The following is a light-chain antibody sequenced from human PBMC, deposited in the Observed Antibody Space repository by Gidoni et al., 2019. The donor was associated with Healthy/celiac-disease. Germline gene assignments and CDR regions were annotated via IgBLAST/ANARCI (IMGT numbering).Light chain of an antibody. CDR2: DDS. Sequence: SYVLTQPPSVSVAPGQTARITCGGNNIGSKSVHWYQQKPGQAPVLVVYDDSDRPSGIPERVPGSNSGNTATLTSSRVEAGDEADDYCQVWDSSSDPVVFGGGTKLTVL. CDR3: QVWDSSSDPVV. CDR1: NIGSKS. V-gene: IGLV3-21*02. J-gene: IGLJ2*01.